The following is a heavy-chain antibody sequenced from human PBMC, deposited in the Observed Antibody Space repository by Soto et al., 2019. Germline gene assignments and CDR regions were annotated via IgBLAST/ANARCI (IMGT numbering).Heavy chain of an antibody. V-gene: IGHV4-59*01. CDR1: GGSISSSY. CDR3: AREVVYCSGGSCYSGWFDP. Sequence: PSETLSLTCTVSGGSISSSYWSWIRQPPGKGLEWIGYIYYSGSANYNPSLKSQVTISVDTSKNQFSLKLSSVTAADTAFYYCAREVVYCSGGSCYSGWFDPWGQGTLVTVS. D-gene: IGHD2-15*01. J-gene: IGHJ5*02. CDR2: IYYSGSA.